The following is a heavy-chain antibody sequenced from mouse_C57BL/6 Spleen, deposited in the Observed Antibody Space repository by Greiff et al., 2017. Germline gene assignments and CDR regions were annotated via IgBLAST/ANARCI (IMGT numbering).Heavy chain of an antibody. Sequence: VQLQQSGPELVKPGASVKISCKASGYSFTGYYMNWVKQSPEKSLEWIGEINPSTGGTTYNQKFKAKATLTVDKSSSTAYMQLKSLTSEDSAVYYCALYYGSSFDYGGQGTTLTVAS. V-gene: IGHV1-42*01. CDR1: GYSFTGYY. CDR2: INPSTGGT. CDR3: ALYYGSSFDY. J-gene: IGHJ2*01. D-gene: IGHD1-1*01.